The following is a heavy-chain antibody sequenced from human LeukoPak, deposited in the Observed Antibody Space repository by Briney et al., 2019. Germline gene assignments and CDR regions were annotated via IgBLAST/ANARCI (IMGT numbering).Heavy chain of an antibody. CDR2: IYPGDSDT. D-gene: IGHD3-10*01. CDR3: ARRVTMVRGVTILFDY. V-gene: IGHV5-51*01. Sequence: GESLKISCKGSGYSFTSYWIGWLRQMPGKGLEWMGIIYPGDSDTRYSPSFQGQVTISADKSISTAYLQWSSLKASDTAMYYCARRVTMVRGVTILFDYWGQGTLVTVSS. CDR1: GYSFTSYW. J-gene: IGHJ4*02.